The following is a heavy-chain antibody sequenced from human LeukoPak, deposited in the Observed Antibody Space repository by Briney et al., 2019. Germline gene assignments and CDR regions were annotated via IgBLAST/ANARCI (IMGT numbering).Heavy chain of an antibody. V-gene: IGHV3-49*03. J-gene: IGHJ6*03. CDR1: GFTFGDYA. Sequence: GGSLRLSCTASGFTFGDYAMSWFRQAPGKGLEWVGFIRSKAYGGTTEYAASVKGRFAISRDDSKSIAYLQMNSLKTEDTAVYYCTRDREVGRYYYYYYYMDVWGKGTTVTVSS. CDR3: TRDREVGRYYYYYYYMDV. CDR2: IRSKAYGGTT. D-gene: IGHD2-2*01.